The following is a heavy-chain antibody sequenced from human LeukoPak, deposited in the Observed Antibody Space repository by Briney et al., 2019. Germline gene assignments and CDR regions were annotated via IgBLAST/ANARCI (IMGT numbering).Heavy chain of an antibody. CDR2: ISGSGGST. D-gene: IGHD5-18*01. CDR1: GFTFSSYA. CDR3: ARVGTAMVDY. Sequence: GGSLRLSCAASGFTFSSYAMSWVRQAPGKGLEWVSAISGSGGSTYYADSVKGRFTISKDNSKNTLYLQMNSLRAEETAVYYCARVGTAMVDYWGQGTLVTVSS. V-gene: IGHV3-23*01. J-gene: IGHJ4*02.